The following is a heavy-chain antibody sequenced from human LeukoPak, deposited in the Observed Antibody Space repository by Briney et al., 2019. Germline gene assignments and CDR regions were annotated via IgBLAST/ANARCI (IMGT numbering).Heavy chain of an antibody. V-gene: IGHV3-74*01. J-gene: IGHJ3*01. CDR1: GFTFSGFY. CDR2: TNWDGSSI. Sequence: GGSLRLSCAASGFTFSGFYMHWIRQAPGKGLVWFSHTNWDGSSITYADSVKGRFTISRDNAKNTLYLQMDSLRAEDTAVYYCSRGGYSHAFDVWGQGTMVTVSS. D-gene: IGHD2-15*01. CDR3: SRGGYSHAFDV.